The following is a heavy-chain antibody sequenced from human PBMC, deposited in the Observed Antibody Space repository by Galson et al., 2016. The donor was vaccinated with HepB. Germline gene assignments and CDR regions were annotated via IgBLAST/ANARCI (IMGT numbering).Heavy chain of an antibody. CDR2: ISSSSNTL. CDR1: GFIFSDYH. D-gene: IGHD5-12*01. CDR3: ARDSSSGYVIDAFDI. J-gene: IGHJ3*02. V-gene: IGHV3-11*04. Sequence: SLRLSGAASGFIFSDYHINWIRQAPGKGLVWISYISSSSNTLHYADSVTGRFTVSRAYAKNSLYLQINSLRAEDTAVYYWARDSSSGYVIDAFDIWGQGTMVTVSS.